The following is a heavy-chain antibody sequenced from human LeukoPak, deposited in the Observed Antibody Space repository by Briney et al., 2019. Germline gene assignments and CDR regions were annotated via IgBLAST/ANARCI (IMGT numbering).Heavy chain of an antibody. J-gene: IGHJ4*02. D-gene: IGHD2-2*01. Sequence: GGSLRLSCAASRFTFNNYGMHWVRQAPGKGLEWVAVISYDGRNIHYPDSVKGRFTISRDISTDTLWLQMDSLRTEDTAVYYCAKGPLRGTAAAIDYWGQGTLVTVSS. CDR1: RFTFNNYG. CDR2: ISYDGRNI. V-gene: IGHV3-30*18. CDR3: AKGPLRGTAAAIDY.